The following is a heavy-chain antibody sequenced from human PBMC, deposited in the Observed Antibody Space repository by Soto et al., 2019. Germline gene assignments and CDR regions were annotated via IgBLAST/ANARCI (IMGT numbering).Heavy chain of an antibody. J-gene: IGHJ4*01. CDR3: ARGGSY. Sequence: GASVKVSCKASGYTFTSYDINWVRQAAGQGPEWMGSVTPRNADTAFAQTYKGRVTVTSNTPMSTVYMELSSLRSDDTAVYYCARGGSYWG. CDR2: VTPRNADT. V-gene: IGHV1-8*02. CDR1: GYTFTSYD.